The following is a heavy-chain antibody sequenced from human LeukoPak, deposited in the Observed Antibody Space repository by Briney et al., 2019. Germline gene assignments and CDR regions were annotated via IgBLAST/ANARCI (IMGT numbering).Heavy chain of an antibody. CDR3: ARDGVDDSSGYPDPGDY. J-gene: IGHJ4*02. Sequence: AGGSLRLSCAASGFTFSSYAMSWVRQAPGKGLEWVSAISGSGGSTYYADSVKGRFTISRDNSKNTLYLQMNSLRAEDTAVYYCARDGVDDSSGYPDPGDYWGQGTLVTVSS. D-gene: IGHD3-22*01. CDR1: GFTFSSYA. V-gene: IGHV3-23*01. CDR2: ISGSGGST.